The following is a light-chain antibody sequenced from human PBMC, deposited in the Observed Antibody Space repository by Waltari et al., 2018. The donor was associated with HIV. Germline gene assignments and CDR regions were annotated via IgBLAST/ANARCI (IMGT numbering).Light chain of an antibody. CDR2: WAS. Sequence: DIVMSQSTDSLAVSLGERATINCTSSQSVLYISNNKNYLAWYQQKPGQPPKLLIYWASTRESGVPDRFSGSGSGPDFTLTISSLQAEDVAVYYCQQYYSFPLTFGGGTKVDIK. J-gene: IGKJ4*01. CDR3: QQYYSFPLT. CDR1: QSVLYISNNKNY. V-gene: IGKV4-1*01.